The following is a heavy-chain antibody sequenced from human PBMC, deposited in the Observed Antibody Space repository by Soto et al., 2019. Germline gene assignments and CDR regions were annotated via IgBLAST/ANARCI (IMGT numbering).Heavy chain of an antibody. CDR3: AREGYYDSSGRHPRDTPIDY. J-gene: IGHJ4*02. CDR2: IYTSGST. V-gene: IGHV4-4*07. D-gene: IGHD3-22*01. CDR1: GGSISSYY. Sequence: QVQLQESGPGLVKPSETLSLTCTVSGGSISSYYWSWIRQPAGKGLEWIGRIYTSGSTNYNPSLKSRVTMSVDTSKNQFSLKLSSVTAADTAVYYCAREGYYDSSGRHPRDTPIDYWGQGTLVTVSS.